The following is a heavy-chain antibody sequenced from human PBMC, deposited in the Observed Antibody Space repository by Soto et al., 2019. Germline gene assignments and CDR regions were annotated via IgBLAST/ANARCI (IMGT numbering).Heavy chain of an antibody. CDR1: GGTFSSYA. Sequence: SVKVSCKASGGTFSSYAISWVRQAPGQGLEWMGGIIPIFGTANYAQKFQGRVTITADESTSTAYMELSSLRSEDTAVYYCARVTSFYYDSSGVDYWGQGTLVTVSS. CDR3: ARVTSFYYDSSGVDY. V-gene: IGHV1-69*13. D-gene: IGHD3-22*01. CDR2: IIPIFGTA. J-gene: IGHJ4*02.